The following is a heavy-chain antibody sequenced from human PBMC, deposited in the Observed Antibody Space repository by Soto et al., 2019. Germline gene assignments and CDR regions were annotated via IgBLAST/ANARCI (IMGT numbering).Heavy chain of an antibody. CDR3: ARAVRGYDSAWFLYYGMGV. J-gene: IGHJ6*02. CDR1: GFTFSSYA. Sequence: GGSLRLSCAASGFTFSSYAMHWVRQAPGKGLEWVAVISYDGSNKYYADSVKGRFTISRDNSKNTLYLQMNSLRAEDTAVYYCARAVRGYDSAWFLYYGMGVWGQGTTVTVSS. V-gene: IGHV3-30-3*01. CDR2: ISYDGSNK. D-gene: IGHD5-12*01.